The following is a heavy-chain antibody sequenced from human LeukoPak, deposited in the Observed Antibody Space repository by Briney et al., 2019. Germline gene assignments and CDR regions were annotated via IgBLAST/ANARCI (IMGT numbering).Heavy chain of an antibody. CDR1: GFTFSSYA. V-gene: IGHV3-23*01. CDR2: ISGSGGST. Sequence: PGGSLRLSCAASGFTFSSYAMSWVRQAPGKGLECVSAISGSGGSTYYADSVKGRFTIYRDNAKNSPYLQMNSLRAEDTAVYYCARATGSYDVWSGYEVNVAIDYWGQGTLVTVSS. CDR3: ARATGSYDVWSGYEVNVAIDY. D-gene: IGHD3-3*01. J-gene: IGHJ4*02.